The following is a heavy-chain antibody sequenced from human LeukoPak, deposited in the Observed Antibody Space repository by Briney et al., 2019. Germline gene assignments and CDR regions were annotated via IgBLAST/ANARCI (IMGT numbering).Heavy chain of an antibody. Sequence: GGSLRLSCAASGFTFSSYGMHWVRQAPGKGLEWVAVIWYDGSNKYYADSVKGRFTISRDNSKNTLYLQMNSLRAEDTAVYYCANILHRYCSGGSCAPIDYWGQGTLVTVSS. CDR3: ANILHRYCSGGSCAPIDY. D-gene: IGHD2-15*01. J-gene: IGHJ4*02. CDR1: GFTFSSYG. CDR2: IWYDGSNK. V-gene: IGHV3-33*06.